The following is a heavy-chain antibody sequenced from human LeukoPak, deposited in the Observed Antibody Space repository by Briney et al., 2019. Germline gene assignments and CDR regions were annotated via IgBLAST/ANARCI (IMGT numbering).Heavy chain of an antibody. CDR1: GGSLSYYY. J-gene: IGHJ6*03. D-gene: IGHD2-15*01. CDR3: AKGSYCSGGDCYGYYMDV. CDR2: FSSSGGT. V-gene: IGHV4-59*01. Sequence: PSETLSLTCTVSGGSLSYYYWSWIRQPPGKGPEWIGYFSSSGGTNYNPSLKSRLTISVDTSKNQVSLNLRSVTAADAAVYYCAKGSYCSGGDCYGYYMDVWGKGTTVAVSS.